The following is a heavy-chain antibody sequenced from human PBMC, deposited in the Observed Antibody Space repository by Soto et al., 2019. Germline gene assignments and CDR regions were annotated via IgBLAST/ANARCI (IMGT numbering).Heavy chain of an antibody. Sequence: GGSLRLSCAASGFTFSSYWMDWVRQAPGKGLVWVSHIKTDGTGASYADSVKGRVTISRDNADNMLYLQMNSLRAEDTAIYYCARGWYGNSLDLWGRGTLVTVSS. J-gene: IGHJ5*02. CDR3: ARGWYGNSLDL. CDR2: IKTDGTGA. CDR1: GFTFSSYW. V-gene: IGHV3-74*01. D-gene: IGHD6-13*01.